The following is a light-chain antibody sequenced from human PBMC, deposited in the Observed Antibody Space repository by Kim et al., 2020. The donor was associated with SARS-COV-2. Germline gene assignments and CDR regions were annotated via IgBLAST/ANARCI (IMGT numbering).Light chain of an antibody. CDR2: KDT. CDR3: QSGDNSGTYRV. CDR1: ALPKQY. J-gene: IGLJ3*02. Sequence: SYELTQPPSVSLSPGQTARINCSGDALPKQYANWYQQKPGQAPVLVIYKDTERPSGIPARLSGSSSGTIVTLTISGVQAEDEADYHCQSGDNSGTYRVFGGGTKLTVL. V-gene: IGLV3-25*03.